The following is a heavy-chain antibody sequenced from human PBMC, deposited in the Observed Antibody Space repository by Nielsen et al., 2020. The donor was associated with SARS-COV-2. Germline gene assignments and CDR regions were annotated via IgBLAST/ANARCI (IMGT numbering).Heavy chain of an antibody. CDR1: GYTFTGYY. Sequence: ASVKVSCKASGYTFTGYYMHWVRQAPGQGLEWMGWINPNSGGTNYAQKFQGRVTMTTDTSTSTAYMELRSLRSDDTAVYYCARICSSTSCPYNWFDPWGQGTLVTVSS. J-gene: IGHJ5*02. D-gene: IGHD2-2*01. CDR3: ARICSSTSCPYNWFDP. V-gene: IGHV1-2*02. CDR2: INPNSGGT.